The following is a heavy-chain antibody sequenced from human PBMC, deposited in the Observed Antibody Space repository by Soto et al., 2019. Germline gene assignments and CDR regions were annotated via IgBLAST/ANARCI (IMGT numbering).Heavy chain of an antibody. Sequence: SETLSLPWAVSGYSIGSGYYWGWIRQPPGKGLECIGSVYHSGSTYYYNPSLKSRVIISVDTSKNQFSLKLSSVTAADTAVYYCARAYSSGWVDAFDIWGQGTMVTVSS. CDR3: ARAYSSGWVDAFDI. D-gene: IGHD6-19*01. CDR2: VYHSGSTY. V-gene: IGHV4-38-2*01. J-gene: IGHJ3*02. CDR1: GYSIGSGYY.